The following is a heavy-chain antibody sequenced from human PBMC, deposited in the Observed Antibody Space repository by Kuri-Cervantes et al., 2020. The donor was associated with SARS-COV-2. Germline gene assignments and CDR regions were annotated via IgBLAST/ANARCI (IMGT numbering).Heavy chain of an antibody. CDR1: GFTFSSYA. CDR3: AKEGTILPSMIVVAPSPDY. J-gene: IGHJ4*02. Sequence: LSLTCAASGFTFSSYAMHWVRQAPGKGLEWVAVISYDGSNKYYADSVKGRFTISRDNSKNTLYLQMNSLRAEDTAVYYCAKEGTILPSMIVVAPSPDYWGQGTLVTVPS. CDR2: ISYDGSNK. V-gene: IGHV3-30-3*01. D-gene: IGHD3-22*01.